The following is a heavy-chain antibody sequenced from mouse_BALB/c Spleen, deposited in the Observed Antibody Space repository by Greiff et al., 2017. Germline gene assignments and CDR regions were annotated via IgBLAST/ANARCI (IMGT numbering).Heavy chain of an antibody. D-gene: IGHD3-3*01. V-gene: IGHV1-82*01. Sequence: QVQLKQSGPELVKPGASVKISCKASGYAFSSSWMNWVKQRPGQGLEWIGRIYPGDGDTNYNGKFKGKATLTADKSSSTAYMQLSSLTSVDSAVYFCASLRDPYYAMDYWGQGTSVTVSS. CDR3: ASLRDPYYAMDY. J-gene: IGHJ4*01. CDR1: GYAFSSSW. CDR2: IYPGDGDT.